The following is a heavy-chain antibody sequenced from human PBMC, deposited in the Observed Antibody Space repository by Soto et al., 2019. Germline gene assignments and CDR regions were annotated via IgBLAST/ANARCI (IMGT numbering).Heavy chain of an antibody. J-gene: IGHJ5*02. CDR3: ATSFEGTTVTNWFDP. Sequence: QVQLVQSGAEVKKPGSSVKVSCKASADTFNSYSLSWLRQAPGQRLEWMGGITPVFGTADYARSFEDRLTVTADDSTSTVYMEVSSLRSDDTAVYYCATSFEGTTVTNWFDPWGQGALVTVSS. CDR1: ADTFNSYS. D-gene: IGHD4-17*01. V-gene: IGHV1-69*01. CDR2: ITPVFGTA.